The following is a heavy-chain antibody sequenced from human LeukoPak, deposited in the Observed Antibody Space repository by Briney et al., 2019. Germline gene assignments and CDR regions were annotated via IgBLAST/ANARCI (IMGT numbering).Heavy chain of an antibody. J-gene: IGHJ4*02. CDR1: GYTFTSYG. D-gene: IGHD3-3*01. CDR2: ISAYNGNT. Sequence: ASVKVSCKASGYTFTSYGISWVRQAPGQGLEWMGWISAYNGNTNYAQKLQGRVTMTTDTSTSTVYMELSSLRSDDTAVYYCARAITIFGVVGSAGGYWGQGTLVTVSS. V-gene: IGHV1-18*01. CDR3: ARAITIFGVVGSAGGY.